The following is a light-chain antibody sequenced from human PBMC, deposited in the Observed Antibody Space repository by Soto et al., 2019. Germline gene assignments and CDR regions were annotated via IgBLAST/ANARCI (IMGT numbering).Light chain of an antibody. V-gene: IGLV2-14*01. CDR2: EVS. CDR3: SSYTTSSTLV. J-gene: IGLJ3*02. CDR1: SSDVGNYNF. Sequence: QSALTQPASVSGSPGQSITISCTGTSSDVGNYNFVSWFRQHPGNAPKLMIYEVSSRPSGVSNRFSGSKSGNTASLTISGLQAEDEADYYRSSYTTSSTLVFGGGTKLTVL.